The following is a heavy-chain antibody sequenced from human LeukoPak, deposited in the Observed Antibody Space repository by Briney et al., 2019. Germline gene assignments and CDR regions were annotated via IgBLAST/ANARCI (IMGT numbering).Heavy chain of an antibody. Sequence: PGGSLRLSCAASGFTVSYNYICWVRQAPGKGLEWVSVIYSGGNTYYADSVKGRFTISRHNSRNTVYLQMNSLRAEDTAIYYCARGGAITVVRGIIYGLDVWGQGTTVTVSS. CDR3: ARGGAITVVRGIIYGLDV. J-gene: IGHJ6*02. CDR2: IYSGGNT. V-gene: IGHV3-53*04. CDR1: GFTVSYNY. D-gene: IGHD3-10*01.